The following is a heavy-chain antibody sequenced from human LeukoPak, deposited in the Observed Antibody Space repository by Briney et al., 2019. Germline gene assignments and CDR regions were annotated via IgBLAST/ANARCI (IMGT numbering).Heavy chain of an antibody. V-gene: IGHV3-15*01. CDR3: TTRLPYDYVWGTYRYFDY. J-gene: IGHJ4*02. D-gene: IGHD3-16*02. Sequence: GGSLRLSCAASGSAFRNAWMNWVRQPPGKGLEWVGRIKSTSDGGTTDYAAPVRGRFTISRDDSRNTLYLQMNNLKTEDTAVYYCTTRLPYDYVWGTYRYFDYWGQGTLVTVSS. CDR1: GSAFRNAW. CDR2: IKSTSDGGTT.